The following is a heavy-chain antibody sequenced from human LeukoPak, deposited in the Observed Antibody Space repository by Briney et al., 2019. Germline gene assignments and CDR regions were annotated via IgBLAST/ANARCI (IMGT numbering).Heavy chain of an antibody. CDR3: ARARAVVPAAVYYYYYMDV. J-gene: IGHJ6*03. CDR2: IIPIFGTA. V-gene: IGHV1-69*05. D-gene: IGHD2-2*01. CDR1: GGTFSSYA. Sequence: GASAKVSCKASGGTFSSYAISWVRQAPGQGLEWMGGIIPIFGTANYAQKFQGRVTITTDESTSTAYMELSSLRSEDTAVYYCARARAVVPAAVYYYYYMDVWGKGTTVTVSS.